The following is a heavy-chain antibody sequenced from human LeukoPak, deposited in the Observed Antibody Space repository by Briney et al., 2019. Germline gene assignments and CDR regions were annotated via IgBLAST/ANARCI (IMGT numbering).Heavy chain of an antibody. J-gene: IGHJ4*02. V-gene: IGHV3-38-3*01. D-gene: IGHD6-13*01. CDR1: GFTVSSNE. CDR3: AKDYQYSSSWYCLDY. Sequence: GGSLRLSCAASGFTVSSNEMSWVRQAPGKGLEWVSSISGGSTYYADSRKGRFTISRDNSKNTLYLQMNSLRAEDTAVYYCAKDYQYSSSWYCLDYWGQGTLVTVSS. CDR2: ISGGST.